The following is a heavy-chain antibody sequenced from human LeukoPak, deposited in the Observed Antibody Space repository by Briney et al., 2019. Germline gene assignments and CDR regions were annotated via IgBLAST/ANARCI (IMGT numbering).Heavy chain of an antibody. CDR2: IYYSGST. V-gene: IGHV4-39*07. CDR1: GGSITSSSYY. CDR3: AREFPGYCSSTSCYLDYYYYYMDV. D-gene: IGHD2-2*01. Sequence: SETLSLTCTVSGGSITSSSYYWGWIRQPPGKGLEWIGSIYYSGSTYYNPSLKSRVTISVDTSKNHFSLKLSSVTAADTAVYYCAREFPGYCSSTSCYLDYYYYYMDVWGKGTTVTVSS. J-gene: IGHJ6*03.